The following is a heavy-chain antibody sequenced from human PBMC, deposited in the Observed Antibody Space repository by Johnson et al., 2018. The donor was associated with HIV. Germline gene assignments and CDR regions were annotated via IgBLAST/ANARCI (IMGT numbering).Heavy chain of an antibody. CDR3: ARGGIAGAGALLGAFDI. D-gene: IGHD6-13*01. Sequence: VQLVESGGGVVRPGGSLRLSCAASGFKFDNFGMSWVRQAPGKGLAWVSGISWNGGSTNYAESVKGRFTISRDNAKDSLYLQMNSLRAEDTALYYCARGGIAGAGALLGAFDIWGHGTMVTVSS. J-gene: IGHJ3*02. CDR1: GFKFDNFG. CDR2: ISWNGGST. V-gene: IGHV3-20*04.